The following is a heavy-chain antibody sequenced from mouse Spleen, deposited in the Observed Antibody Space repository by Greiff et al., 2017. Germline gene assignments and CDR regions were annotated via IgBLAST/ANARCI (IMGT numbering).Heavy chain of an antibody. Sequence: VQLQQSGPELVKPGASVKIPCKASGYTFTDYNMDWVKQSHGKSLEWIGDINPNNGGTIYNQKFKGKATLTVDKSSSTAYMELRSLTSEDTAVYYCARFDGYWAWFAYWGQGTLVTVSA. CDR1: GYTFTDYN. J-gene: IGHJ3*01. CDR2: INPNNGGT. D-gene: IGHD2-3*01. CDR3: ARFDGYWAWFAY. V-gene: IGHV1-18*01.